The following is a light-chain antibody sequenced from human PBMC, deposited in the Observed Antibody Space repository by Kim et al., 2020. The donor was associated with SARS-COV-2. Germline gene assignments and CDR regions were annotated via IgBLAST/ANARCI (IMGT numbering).Light chain of an antibody. CDR2: TND. CDR3: ATWDGSLSGWV. V-gene: IGLV1-47*01. J-gene: IGLJ3*02. CDR1: AANIGTNT. Sequence: GQRVTISCSGSAANIGTNTVYWYQQLPGTAPKLLIFTNDQRPSGIPDRFSGSKSGPSASLAISGLRSEDEADYYCATWDGSLSGWVFGGGTQLTVL.